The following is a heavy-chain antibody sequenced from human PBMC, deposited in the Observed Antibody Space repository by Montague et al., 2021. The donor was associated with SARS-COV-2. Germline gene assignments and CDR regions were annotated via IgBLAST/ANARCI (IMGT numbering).Heavy chain of an antibody. J-gene: IGHJ4*02. CDR3: LRRGIRPRHYREEIDY. V-gene: IGHV4-39*01. CDR1: GASITSTNYY. Sequence: SETLSLTCTVSGASITSTNYYWGWIRQPPGKGLEWIGNLYSPGSAYYNPSLKSRGTISVDKSKNQVSLNLTSVTAADTAIYSCLRRGIRPRHYREEIDYWGQGTLVTVSS. D-gene: IGHD1-1*01. CDR2: LYSPGSA.